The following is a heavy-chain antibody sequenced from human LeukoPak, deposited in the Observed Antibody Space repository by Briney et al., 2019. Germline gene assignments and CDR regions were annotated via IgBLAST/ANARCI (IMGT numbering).Heavy chain of an antibody. CDR2: IYSGGST. CDR1: GFTVSSNY. J-gene: IGHJ4*02. V-gene: IGHV3-53*01. Sequence: GGSLRLSCAASGFTVSSNYMSWVRQAPGKGLEWVSVIYSGGSTYYADSVKGRFTISRDNSKNTLYLQMNSLRAEDTAVYYCAKDPESYDFWSGYYLTTLGFDYWGQGTLVTVSS. D-gene: IGHD3-3*01. CDR3: AKDPESYDFWSGYYLTTLGFDY.